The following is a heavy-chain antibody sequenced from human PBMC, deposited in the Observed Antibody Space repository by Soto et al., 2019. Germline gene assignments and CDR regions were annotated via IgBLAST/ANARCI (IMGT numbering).Heavy chain of an antibody. V-gene: IGHV3-7*01. CDR3: AGGNALEV. Sequence: PGGSLRLSCAASTFPFSTYWMTWVRQAPGKGLEWVANIHRDEIEKYYMDSVKGRFTISRDNAKNSLYLQMTSLRAEDTAVYYCAGGNALEVWGQGTTVTVSS. J-gene: IGHJ6*02. CDR1: TFPFSTYW. CDR2: IHRDEIEK.